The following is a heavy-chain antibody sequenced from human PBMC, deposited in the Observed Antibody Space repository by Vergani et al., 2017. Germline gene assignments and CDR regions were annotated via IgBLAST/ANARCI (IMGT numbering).Heavy chain of an antibody. CDR2: VSWNGSRT. CDR3: VRKGELITMIVVVSILPSFPFDY. J-gene: IGHJ4*02. V-gene: IGHV3-35*01. CDR1: GFTFSNSD. D-gene: IGHD3-22*01. Sequence: EVQLVESGGGLVQPGGSLRLFCAASGFTFSNSDMNWVPQAPGKGLEWVSGVSWNGSRTHYADSVKGRFIISRDNSRNTLYLQTNSLRAEDTAVYYCVRKGELITMIVVVSILPSFPFDYWGQGTLVTVSS.